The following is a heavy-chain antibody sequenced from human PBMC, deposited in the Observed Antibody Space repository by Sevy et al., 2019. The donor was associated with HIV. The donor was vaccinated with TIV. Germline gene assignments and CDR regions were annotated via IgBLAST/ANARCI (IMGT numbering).Heavy chain of an antibody. CDR1: GFTFSSYA. D-gene: IGHD2-2*01. CDR3: AKRGYCSSTSCSVGYYYGMDV. J-gene: IGHJ6*02. V-gene: IGHV3-23*01. Sequence: GGSLRLSCAASGFTFSSYAMSCVRQAPGKGLEWVSAISGSGGSTYYADSVKGRFTISRDNSKNTLYLQMNSLRAEDTAVYYCAKRGYCSSTSCSVGYYYGMDVWGQGTTVTVSS. CDR2: ISGSGGST.